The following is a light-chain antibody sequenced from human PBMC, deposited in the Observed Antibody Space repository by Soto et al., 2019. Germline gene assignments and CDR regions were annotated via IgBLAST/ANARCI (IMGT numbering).Light chain of an antibody. J-gene: IGLJ1*01. Sequence: QSALTQPPSVSAAPGQKVTISCSGSSSNIGNNYVSWYQHLPGTAPKLLIYDNNKRPSGIPDRFSGSKSGTSATLGITGLQTGDEADYYCGTWDSSLSADVFGTGTKLTVL. CDR1: SSNIGNNY. V-gene: IGLV1-51*01. CDR3: GTWDSSLSADV. CDR2: DNN.